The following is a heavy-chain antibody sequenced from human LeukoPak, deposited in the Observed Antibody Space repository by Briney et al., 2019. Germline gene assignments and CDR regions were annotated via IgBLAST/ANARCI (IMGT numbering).Heavy chain of an antibody. Sequence: SETLSLTCTVSGGSTSSYYWSWIRQPAGKGLEWIGRIYTSGSTNYNPSLKSRVTMSVDTSKNQFSLKLSSVTAADTAVYYCARAPIMITFGGVIPDDAFDIWGQGTMVTVSS. V-gene: IGHV4-4*07. J-gene: IGHJ3*02. CDR2: IYTSGST. D-gene: IGHD3-16*02. CDR3: ARAPIMITFGGVIPDDAFDI. CDR1: GGSTSSYY.